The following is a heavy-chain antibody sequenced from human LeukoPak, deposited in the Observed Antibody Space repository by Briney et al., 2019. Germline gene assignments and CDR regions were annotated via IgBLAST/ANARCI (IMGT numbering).Heavy chain of an antibody. CDR3: ARDFEGITIFGAPFR. V-gene: IGHV1-2*02. Sequence: GASVKVSCKASGYTFTDYYIHWVRQAPGQGLEWMGWVNPNSGDTYYAQKFQGRVTMTRDTSIGTAYIELSSLRPEDTAVYYCARDFEGITIFGAPFRWGQGTLVTVSS. D-gene: IGHD3-3*01. CDR1: GYTFTDYY. J-gene: IGHJ4*02. CDR2: VNPNSGDT.